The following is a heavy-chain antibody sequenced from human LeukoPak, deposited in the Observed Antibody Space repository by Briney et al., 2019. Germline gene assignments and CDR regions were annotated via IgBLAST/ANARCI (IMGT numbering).Heavy chain of an antibody. CDR1: GFTFSSYA. D-gene: IGHD2-8*02. V-gene: IGHV3-30-3*01. Sequence: RGSLRLSCAASGFTFSSYAMHWVRQAPGKGLEWVAVISYDGSNKYYADSVKGRFTISRDNPKNTLYLQMNSLRAEDTAVYYCATVAGGSYWGQGTLVTVSS. CDR2: ISYDGSNK. J-gene: IGHJ4*02. CDR3: ATVAGGSY.